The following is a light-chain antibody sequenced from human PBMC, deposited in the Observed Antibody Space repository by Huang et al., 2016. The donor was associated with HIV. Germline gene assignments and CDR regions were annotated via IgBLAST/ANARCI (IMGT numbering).Light chain of an antibody. CDR1: PGVSNN. CDR3: QHYNNWPPWT. J-gene: IGKJ1*01. CDR2: GAS. Sequence: EIVMTQSPATLSVSPGERATLSCRASPGVSNNIALYQQKPGQTPRLLIHGASTRATGIAAKFSGRGSGTDFTLTITSLQPEDSAVYYCQHYNNWPPWTFGPGTQVEI. V-gene: IGKV3D-15*01.